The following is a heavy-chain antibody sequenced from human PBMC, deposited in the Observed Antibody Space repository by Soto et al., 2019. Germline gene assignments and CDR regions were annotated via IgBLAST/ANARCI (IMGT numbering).Heavy chain of an antibody. CDR1: GFTSSDYY. J-gene: IGHJ4*02. D-gene: IGHD3-16*01. CDR3: ARSLGMGGDGYN. Sequence: QVPLVESGGDLVKPGGSLRLSCAASGFTSSDYYMSWIRQAPGKGLEWVSYISSSGRTIYYADSVKGRFTISRDNAKTSLYLQTHSLRAEDTAVYYCARSLGMGGDGYNGGQGTLVTVSS. CDR2: ISSSGRTI. V-gene: IGHV3-11*01.